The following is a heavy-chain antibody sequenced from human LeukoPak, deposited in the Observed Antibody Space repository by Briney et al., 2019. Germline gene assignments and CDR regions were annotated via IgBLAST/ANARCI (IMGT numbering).Heavy chain of an antibody. CDR1: GFTFSSYA. Sequence: GGSLRLSCAASGFTFSSYAMNWVRQAPGKGLEWVSGITGSGGRAYYADSVKGRFTISRDNSKNTVFLQMNSLRAEDTAIYYCADGDCSSTSCYQSPLGNWGQGTLVTVSS. D-gene: IGHD2-2*01. V-gene: IGHV3-23*01. J-gene: IGHJ4*02. CDR2: ITGSGGRA. CDR3: ADGDCSSTSCYQSPLGN.